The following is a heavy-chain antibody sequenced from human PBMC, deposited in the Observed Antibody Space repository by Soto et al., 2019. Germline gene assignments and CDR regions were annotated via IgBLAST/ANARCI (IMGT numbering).Heavy chain of an antibody. V-gene: IGHV3-23*01. J-gene: IGHJ4*02. CDR2: ISGSGATT. CDR1: GFSFGGHG. D-gene: IGHD3-3*01. CDR3: AKALSGYTRWAFDY. Sequence: EVQLLESGGGLVQPGGSLRLSCAASGFSFGGHGMGWVRQAPGKGLEWVASISGSGATTYYADSVRVRFSISRDNSTNTVYLQMNIQQVEDTDFYYCAKALSGYTRWAFDYWGQGILVTVAS.